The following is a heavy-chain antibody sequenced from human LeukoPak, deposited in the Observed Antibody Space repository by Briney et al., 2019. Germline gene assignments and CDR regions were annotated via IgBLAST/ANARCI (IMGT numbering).Heavy chain of an antibody. J-gene: IGHJ3*02. CDR3: ARNMTALSRLDVFDI. CDR1: GGSMSSSSHY. V-gene: IGHV4-39*01. D-gene: IGHD2-21*02. CDR2: IYYSGST. Sequence: SETLSLTCTVSGGSMSSSSHYWGWIRQSPGKGLEWIGSIYYSGSTYYNPSLKSRVLISVDTSKNQFPLELRSVTAADTAIYYCARNMTALSRLDVFDIWGPGTMVTVSS.